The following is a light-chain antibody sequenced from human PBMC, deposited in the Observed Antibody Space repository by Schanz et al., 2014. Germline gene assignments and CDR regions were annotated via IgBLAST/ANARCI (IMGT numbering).Light chain of an antibody. CDR1: QGIRNS. CDR3: QKYNGAPLIT. CDR2: AAS. V-gene: IGKV1-27*01. J-gene: IGKJ5*01. Sequence: DIQMTQSPSSLSASVGDRVTITCRANQGIRNSVAWYQQKPGKVPKLLIYAASTLQSGVPSRFSGSGSGTDFTLTVSSLQPEDVATYYCQKYNGAPLITFGHGTRLEIK.